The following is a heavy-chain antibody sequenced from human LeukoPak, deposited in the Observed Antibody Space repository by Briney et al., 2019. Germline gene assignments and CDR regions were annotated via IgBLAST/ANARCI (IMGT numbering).Heavy chain of an antibody. V-gene: IGHV3-23*01. CDR1: GFSFSNYA. Sequence: PGGSLRLSCAASGFSFSNYAMSWVRQAPGRGLEWVSHISYSVVTTYYAESVKGRFTISRDNSKNTLYLQMDSLRAEDTAMDYCAKGYGGGCYDFDSWGQGALVTVSA. D-gene: IGHD6-19*01. CDR2: ISYSVVTT. J-gene: IGHJ4*02. CDR3: AKGYGGGCYDFDS.